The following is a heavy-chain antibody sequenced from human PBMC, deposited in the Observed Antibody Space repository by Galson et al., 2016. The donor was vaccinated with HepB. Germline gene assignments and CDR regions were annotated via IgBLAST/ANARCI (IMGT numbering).Heavy chain of an antibody. CDR2: IYSGGST. Sequence: SLRLSCAASGFTVSNNYMSWVRQAPGKGLEWVSLIYSGGSTSYADSVKGRFTISRDHFKNTLYLQMNSLRAEDTDVYFCTCGRSPGAYWGQGTLVTVSS. CDR3: TCGRSPGAY. CDR1: GFTVSNNY. D-gene: IGHD3-16*02. V-gene: IGHV3-53*01. J-gene: IGHJ4*02.